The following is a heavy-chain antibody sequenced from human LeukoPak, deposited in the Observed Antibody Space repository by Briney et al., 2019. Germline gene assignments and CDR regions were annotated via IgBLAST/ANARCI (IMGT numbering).Heavy chain of an antibody. CDR3: GGNFEASSTWYFQY. J-gene: IGHJ1*01. V-gene: IGHV4-59*12. CDR1: GASIHDDH. CDR2: VYYRGSA. Sequence: SETLSLTCTVSGASIHDDHFTWIRQPPGRGLEWIGFVYYRGSAKYNPSLESRVTISVDTSKKQISLILKSVTAADTAVYYCGGNFEASSTWYFQYWGQGSLVTVSS. D-gene: IGHD2-2*01.